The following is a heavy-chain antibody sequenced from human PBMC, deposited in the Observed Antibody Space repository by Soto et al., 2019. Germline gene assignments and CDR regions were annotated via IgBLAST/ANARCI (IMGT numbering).Heavy chain of an antibody. CDR3: ATRAGYDFWSGYSPHYYFDY. D-gene: IGHD3-3*01. CDR1: GYTFTSYD. Sequence: ASVKVSCKASGYTFTSYDINWVRQATGQGLEWMGWMNPNSGNTGYAQKFQGRVTTTRNTSISTAYMELSSLRSEDTAVYYCATRAGYDFWSGYSPHYYFDYWGQGTLVTVSS. J-gene: IGHJ4*02. CDR2: MNPNSGNT. V-gene: IGHV1-8*01.